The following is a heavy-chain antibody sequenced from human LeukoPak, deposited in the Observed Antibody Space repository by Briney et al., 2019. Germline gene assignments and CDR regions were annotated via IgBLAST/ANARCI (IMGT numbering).Heavy chain of an antibody. Sequence: SETLSLTCTVSGGSISSYYWSWIRQPPGKGLEWIGYIYYSGSTNYNPSLKSRVTISVDTSKNQFSLKLSSVTAADTAVYYCAGVVPAARGYYYYGMDVWGQGTTVTVSS. CDR2: IYYSGST. CDR1: GGSISSYY. D-gene: IGHD2-2*01. J-gene: IGHJ6*02. V-gene: IGHV4-59*01. CDR3: AGVVPAARGYYYYGMDV.